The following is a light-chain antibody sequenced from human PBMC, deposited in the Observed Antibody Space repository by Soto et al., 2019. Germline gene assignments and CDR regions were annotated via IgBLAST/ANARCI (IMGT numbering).Light chain of an antibody. CDR2: KAS. CDR1: QSISSW. J-gene: IGKJ4*01. V-gene: IGKV1-5*03. Sequence: GDRVTITCRASQSISSWLAWYQQKPGKAPKLLISKASTLQSGVPPRFSGSGSGTEFTLTISSLQPDDFATYYCQQYESYPMTFGGGTKVDIK. CDR3: QQYESYPMT.